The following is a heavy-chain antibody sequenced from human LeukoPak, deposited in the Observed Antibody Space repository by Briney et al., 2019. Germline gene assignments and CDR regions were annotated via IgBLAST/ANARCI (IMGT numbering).Heavy chain of an antibody. CDR2: INPNSGGT. V-gene: IGHV1-2*06. D-gene: IGHD3-22*01. CDR1: GYTFTGHY. CDR3: GSHTYYYDRSGYSKRGPFDY. Sequence: ASVNVSCQASGYTFTGHYMHWVRQAPGQGLEGMGRINPNSGGTNYAQKLQGRVTMTRDTSISTAYMELSRLRSDDTAVYYCGSHTYYYDRSGYSKRGPFDYWVRGTLVSLPS. J-gene: IGHJ4*02.